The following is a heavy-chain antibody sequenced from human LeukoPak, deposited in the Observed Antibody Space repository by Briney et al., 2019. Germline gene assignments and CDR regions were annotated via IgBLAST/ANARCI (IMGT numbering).Heavy chain of an antibody. CDR2: ISGSAHKI. D-gene: IGHD5-18*01. J-gene: IGHJ4*02. Sequence: PGGSLRLSCVASGITFGNYAVSWVRQAPEKGLDWVSVISGSAHKIRYADSVKGRFTIPRDNSENIVYLQMNNLRAEDTAVYYCAGRVTGYSSGYVYWGQGTLVTVSS. V-gene: IGHV3-23*01. CDR1: GITFGNYA. CDR3: AGRVTGYSSGYVY.